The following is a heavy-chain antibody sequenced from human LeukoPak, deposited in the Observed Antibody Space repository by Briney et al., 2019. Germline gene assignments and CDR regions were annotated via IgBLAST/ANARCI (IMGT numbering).Heavy chain of an antibody. J-gene: IGHJ6*02. Sequence: GRSLRLSCAASGFTFSSYGMHWVRQAPGKGLEWVAVIWYDGSSKYYADSVKGRFTISRVDSKNTLYLQMNSLTAEDTAVYYCAKDRGPRYSYGLDVWGQGTTVTVSS. V-gene: IGHV3-33*06. CDR3: AKDRGPRYSYGLDV. CDR1: GFTFSSYG. CDR2: IWYDGSSK.